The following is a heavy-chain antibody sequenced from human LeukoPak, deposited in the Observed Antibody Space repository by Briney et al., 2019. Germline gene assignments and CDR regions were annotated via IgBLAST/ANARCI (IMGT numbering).Heavy chain of an antibody. J-gene: IGHJ4*02. CDR1: GGSISSSSYY. CDR2: IYYSGST. V-gene: IGHV4-39*07. Sequence: PSETLSLTCTVSGGSISSSSYYWGWIRQPPGKGLEWIGSIYYSGSTYYNPSLKSRVTISVDTSKNQFSLKLSSVTAADTAVYYCARGHQPITGDNWGQGTLVTVSS. CDR3: ARGHQPITGDN. D-gene: IGHD1-20*01.